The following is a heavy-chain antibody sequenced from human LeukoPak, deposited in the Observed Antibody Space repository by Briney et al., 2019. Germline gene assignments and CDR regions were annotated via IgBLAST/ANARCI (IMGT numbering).Heavy chain of an antibody. D-gene: IGHD3-16*01. J-gene: IGHJ4*02. CDR2: LSGSGGAT. CDR1: GFTFSSYA. CDR3: AKEYVHFDY. V-gene: IGHV3-23*01. Sequence: PGGSLRLSCAASGFTFSSYAMSWVRQAPGKGLEWVLGLSGSGGATYYADSVKGRFTISRDTSKNTLYLQMNSLRAEDTALYYCAKEYVHFDYWGQGTLVTVSS.